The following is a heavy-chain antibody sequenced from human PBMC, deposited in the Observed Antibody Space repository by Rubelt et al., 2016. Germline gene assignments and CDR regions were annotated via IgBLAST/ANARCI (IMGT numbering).Heavy chain of an antibody. J-gene: IGHJ5*02. D-gene: IGHD3-10*01. Sequence: QVQLVQSGAEVKKPGASVKVSCKASGYTFTSYGISWVRQAPGQGLEWMGWISAYNGNTNYAQKLQGRVTMNTDTSTSTAYMELRSLRSDGTAVYYCARCYGSGSYGNWFDPWGQGTLVTVSS. V-gene: IGHV1-18*01. CDR2: ISAYNGNT. CDR3: ARCYGSGSYGNWFDP. CDR1: GYTFTSYG.